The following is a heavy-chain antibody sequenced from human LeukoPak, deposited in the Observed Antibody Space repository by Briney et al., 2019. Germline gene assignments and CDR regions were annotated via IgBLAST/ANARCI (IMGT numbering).Heavy chain of an antibody. Sequence: SETLSLTCTVSDGSIRSYYWSWIRQPPGGGLEWIGSIYYSGRTYYNPSLKSRVTISVDTSKNQFSLTLSSVTAADTAVYYCARHDGTVTLNWFDPWGQGTLVTVSS. D-gene: IGHD1-1*01. CDR1: DGSIRSYY. J-gene: IGHJ5*02. V-gene: IGHV4-39*01. CDR2: IYYSGRT. CDR3: ARHDGTVTLNWFDP.